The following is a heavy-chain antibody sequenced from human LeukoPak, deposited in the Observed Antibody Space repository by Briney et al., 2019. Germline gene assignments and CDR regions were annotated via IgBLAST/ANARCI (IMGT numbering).Heavy chain of an antibody. J-gene: IGHJ4*02. CDR2: INPNSGGT. V-gene: IGHV1-2*02. D-gene: IGHD3-22*01. Sequence: GASVKVSCKASGDTFTGYYIHWVRQAPGQGLEWMGWINPNSGGTNYAQKFKDRVTMTGDTSITTAYMELSRVTSDDTAVYYCATDAYDSRGYYYWGQGTLVTVSS. CDR1: GDTFTGYY. CDR3: ATDAYDSRGYYY.